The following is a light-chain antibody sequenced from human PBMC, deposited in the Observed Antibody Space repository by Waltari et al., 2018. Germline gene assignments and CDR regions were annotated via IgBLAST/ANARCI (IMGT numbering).Light chain of an antibody. V-gene: IGKV1-33*01. CDR3: QQYYNVPRT. CDR1: QHVSKY. Sequence: DIQMTQSPSSLSASDGDRVPITCQASQHVSKYLNWYQQQPGKAPNLQSYDASNLQRGVPSRFSGSGSGTHLTFTISSLQPEDIATYYCQQYYNVPRTFGQGTRLEIK. J-gene: IGKJ5*01. CDR2: DAS.